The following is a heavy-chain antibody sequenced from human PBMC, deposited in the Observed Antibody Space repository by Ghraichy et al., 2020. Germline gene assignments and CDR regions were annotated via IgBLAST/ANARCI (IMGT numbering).Heavy chain of an antibody. CDR3: ARELYSSSWGWFDP. Sequence: SETLSLTCTVSGGSISSYYWSWIRQSPGKGLEWIGYIYNSGSTNYNYNPSLKSRVTISLDTSRKQFSLKLSSVTTADTAVYYCARELYSSSWGWFDPWGQGTLVTVSS. J-gene: IGHJ5*02. D-gene: IGHD6-13*01. CDR2: IYNSGST. CDR1: GGSISSYY. V-gene: IGHV4-59*01.